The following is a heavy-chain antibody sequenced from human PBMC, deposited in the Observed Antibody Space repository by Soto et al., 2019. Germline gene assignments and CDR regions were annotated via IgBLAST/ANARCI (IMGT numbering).Heavy chain of an antibody. J-gene: IGHJ6*02. Sequence: QVQLVQSGAEVKNPGASVKVSCKASGYRFTSYGIGWVRQAPGQGLEWMGWINAYNGNTNYAQNLQGRLTLTTDPSTSTPYMERGSLRSNDTAVYYCAMIDVYVTPPPLDLWGQGTTVPVSS. V-gene: IGHV1-18*01. CDR1: GYRFTSYG. CDR2: INAYNGNT. D-gene: IGHD3-16*01. CDR3: AMIDVYVTPPPLDL.